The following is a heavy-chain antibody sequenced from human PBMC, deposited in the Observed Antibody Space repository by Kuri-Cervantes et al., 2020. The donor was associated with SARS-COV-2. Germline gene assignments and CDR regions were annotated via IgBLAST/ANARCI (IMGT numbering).Heavy chain of an antibody. CDR1: GFTFSSYS. Sequence: GGSLRLSCAASGFTFSSYSMNWVRQAPGKGLEWVSSISSSSSYIYYADSVKGRFTIPRDNAKNSLYLQMNSLRAEDTAVYYCARDQCSSTSCYGTYYYYYYGMDVWGQGTTVTVSS. CDR3: ARDQCSSTSCYGTYYYYYYGMDV. J-gene: IGHJ6*02. D-gene: IGHD2-2*01. CDR2: ISSSSSYI. V-gene: IGHV3-21*01.